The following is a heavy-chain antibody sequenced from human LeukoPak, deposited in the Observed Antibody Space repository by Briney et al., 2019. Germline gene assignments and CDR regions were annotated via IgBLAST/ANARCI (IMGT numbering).Heavy chain of an antibody. J-gene: IGHJ4*02. CDR2: INPNSGGT. D-gene: IGHD6-19*01. CDR1: GYTFTGYY. CDR3: ARAVGSAGDY. Sequence: GASVKVSYKASGYTFTGYYMHWVRQAPGQGLEWMGWINPNSGGTNYAQKFQGRVTMTGDTSISTAYMELSGLRSDDTAVYYCARAVGSAGDYWGQGTLVIVSS. V-gene: IGHV1-2*02.